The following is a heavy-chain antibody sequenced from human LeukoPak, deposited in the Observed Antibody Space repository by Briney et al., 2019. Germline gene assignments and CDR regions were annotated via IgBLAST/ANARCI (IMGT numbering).Heavy chain of an antibody. J-gene: IGHJ3*02. CDR3: ARDFLPLYELGSMSAFDT. CDR1: GGTFSSYA. V-gene: IGHV1-69*13. Sequence: SVKVSCKASGGTFSSYAISWVRQAPGQGLEWMGGIIPIFGTANYAQKFQGRATITADESTSTAYMELSSLRSEDTAVYYCARDFLPLYELGSMSAFDTWGQGTMVTVSS. D-gene: IGHD2/OR15-2a*01. CDR2: IIPIFGTA.